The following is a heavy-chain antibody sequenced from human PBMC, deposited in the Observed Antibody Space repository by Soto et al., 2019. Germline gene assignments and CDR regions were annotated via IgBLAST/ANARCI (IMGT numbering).Heavy chain of an antibody. CDR1: GFTFSSYA. Sequence: GGSLRLSCAASGFTFSSYAMSWVRQGPGKGLEWVSGISGSGGSTYYADSVKGRFTISRDNSKNTLYLQMNSLRAEDTAVYYCAKGSRGYSYGYYGDYWGQGTLVTVS. J-gene: IGHJ4*02. V-gene: IGHV3-23*01. CDR3: AKGSRGYSYGYYGDY. D-gene: IGHD5-18*01. CDR2: ISGSGGST.